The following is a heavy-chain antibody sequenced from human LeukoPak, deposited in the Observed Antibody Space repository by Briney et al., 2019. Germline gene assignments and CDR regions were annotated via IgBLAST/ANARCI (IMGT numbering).Heavy chain of an antibody. J-gene: IGHJ4*02. D-gene: IGHD3-10*01. Sequence: GASVKVSCKASGFTFTGYYIHWVRQAPGQGLEWMGWINPNSGATYYAQKFQGRVTMTRDTSITTAYMELSRLKSDDTAVFYCARGPSYGSGRRCLDYWGQGTLVTVSS. CDR3: ARGPSYGSGRRCLDY. CDR1: GFTFTGYY. V-gene: IGHV1-2*02. CDR2: INPNSGAT.